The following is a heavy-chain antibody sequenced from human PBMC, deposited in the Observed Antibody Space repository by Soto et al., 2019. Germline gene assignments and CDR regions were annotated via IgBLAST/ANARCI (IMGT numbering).Heavy chain of an antibody. V-gene: IGHV3-11*01. Sequence: QVQLVESGGGLVKPGGSLRLSCAASGFTFSDYYMSWIRQAPGKGLEWVSYITSSGTTTYYADSVKGRFTISRDNAKNSLHLQMDSMSTEDTAVYYCARDRDGSGSTGYFGYWGQGTPVTVSS. CDR1: GFTFSDYY. CDR2: ITSSGTTT. D-gene: IGHD3-22*01. J-gene: IGHJ4*02. CDR3: ARDRDGSGSTGYFGY.